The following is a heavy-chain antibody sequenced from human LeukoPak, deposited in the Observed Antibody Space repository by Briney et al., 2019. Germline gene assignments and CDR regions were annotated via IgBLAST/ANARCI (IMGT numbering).Heavy chain of an antibody. CDR3: VRVGGRSSIGGDC. CDR2: IKSGGSNS. CDR1: GFTFSTYW. Sequence: PGGSLRLSCAASGFTFSTYWMHWVRQAPGTGLVWVSRIKSGGSNSNYADCVKGRFTISRDNAKNTLYLQMNSLRAEDTAVYHCVRVGGRSSIGGDCWGQGTLVTVSS. V-gene: IGHV3-74*01. J-gene: IGHJ4*02. D-gene: IGHD3-10*01.